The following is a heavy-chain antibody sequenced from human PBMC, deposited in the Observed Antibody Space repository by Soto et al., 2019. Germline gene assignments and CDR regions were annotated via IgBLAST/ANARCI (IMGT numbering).Heavy chain of an antibody. CDR1: GFTFSSYA. D-gene: IGHD2-8*01. CDR3: ASRRRGGVILLMVYAADY. J-gene: IGHJ4*02. CDR2: ISGSGGST. Sequence: EVQLLESGGGLVQPGGSLRLPCAASGFTFSSYAMSWVRQAPGKGLEWVSAISGSGGSTYYADSVKGRFTISRDNSKNTLYLQMNSLRAEDTAVYYCASRRRGGVILLMVYAADYWGQGTLVTVSS. V-gene: IGHV3-23*01.